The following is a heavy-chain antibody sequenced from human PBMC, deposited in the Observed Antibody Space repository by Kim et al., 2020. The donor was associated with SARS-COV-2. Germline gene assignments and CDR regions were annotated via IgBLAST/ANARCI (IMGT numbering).Heavy chain of an antibody. Sequence: ASVKVSCKVSGYTLTELSMHWVRQAPGKGLEWMGGFDPEDGETIYAQKFQGRVTMTEDTSTDTAYMELSSLRSEDTAVYYCATSPGDWSGYSANWFDPWGQGTLVTVSS. J-gene: IGHJ5*02. V-gene: IGHV1-24*01. CDR1: GYTLTELS. D-gene: IGHD3-3*01. CDR3: ATSPGDWSGYSANWFDP. CDR2: FDPEDGET.